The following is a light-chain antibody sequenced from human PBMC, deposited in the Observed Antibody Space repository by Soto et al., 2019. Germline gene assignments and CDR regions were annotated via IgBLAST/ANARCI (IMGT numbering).Light chain of an antibody. V-gene: IGLV3-21*02. CDR3: QVWDTSSEHPV. Sequence: SYELTQPPSVSVAPGQTARISCGGNNIGSKNVHWYQRKPGQAPVLVVYDDDDRPSGIPERVSGSNSGNTATLTITSVEAGDEADYYCQVWDTSSEHPVFGTGTQLTVL. CDR2: DDD. J-gene: IGLJ7*01. CDR1: NIGSKN.